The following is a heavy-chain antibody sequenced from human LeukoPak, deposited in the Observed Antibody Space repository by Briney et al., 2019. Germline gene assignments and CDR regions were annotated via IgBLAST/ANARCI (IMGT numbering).Heavy chain of an antibody. CDR1: GFTFSSYA. Sequence: SGGSLRLSCAASGFTFSSYAMSWVRQAPGKGLEWVSAISGSGGSTYYADSVKGRFTISRDNSKDTLYLQMNSLRAEDTAVYYCATSPGGSWYPFDYWGQGTLVTVSS. D-gene: IGHD6-13*01. CDR2: ISGSGGST. CDR3: ATSPGGSWYPFDY. V-gene: IGHV3-23*01. J-gene: IGHJ4*02.